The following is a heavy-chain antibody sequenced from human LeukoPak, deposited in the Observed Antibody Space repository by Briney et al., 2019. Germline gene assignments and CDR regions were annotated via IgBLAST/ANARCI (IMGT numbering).Heavy chain of an antibody. J-gene: IGHJ5*02. V-gene: IGHV4-34*01. Sequence: SETLSLTCAVYGGSFSGYCWSWIRQPPGKGLEWIGEINHSGSTNYNPSLKSRVTISVDTSKNQFSLKLSSVTAADTAVYYCARDSSSSSYWFDPWGQGTLVTVSS. CDR2: INHSGST. CDR1: GGSFSGYC. CDR3: ARDSSSSSYWFDP. D-gene: IGHD6-6*01.